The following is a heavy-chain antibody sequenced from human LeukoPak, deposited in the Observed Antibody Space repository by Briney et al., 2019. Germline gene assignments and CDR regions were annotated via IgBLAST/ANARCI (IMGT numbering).Heavy chain of an antibody. D-gene: IGHD6-19*01. CDR2: INHSGST. J-gene: IGHJ5*02. Sequence: SETLSLTCAVYGGSFSGYYWSWIRQPPGKGLEWIGEINHSGSTNYNPSLKSRVTISVDTSKNQFSLKLSSVTAADTAVYYCARHWRYSSGWYINNWFDPWGQGTLVTVSS. V-gene: IGHV4-34*01. CDR1: GGSFSGYY. CDR3: ARHWRYSSGWYINNWFDP.